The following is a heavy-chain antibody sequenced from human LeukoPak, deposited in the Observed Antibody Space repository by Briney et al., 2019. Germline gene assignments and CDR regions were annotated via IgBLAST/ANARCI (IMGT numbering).Heavy chain of an antibody. CDR2: IYPADSDT. CDR3: ARRPPTVVTLSRDALHI. V-gene: IGHV5-51*01. CDR1: GYPFYNYW. Sequence: GESLKISCKGSGYPFYNYWIGWVRQMPGNGLEWMGIIYPADSDTTYSPSFRGQVTISADKSINTAYLQLSSLKASDTAMYYCARRPPTVVTLSRDALHIWGQGTMVIVSS. D-gene: IGHD4-23*01. J-gene: IGHJ3*02.